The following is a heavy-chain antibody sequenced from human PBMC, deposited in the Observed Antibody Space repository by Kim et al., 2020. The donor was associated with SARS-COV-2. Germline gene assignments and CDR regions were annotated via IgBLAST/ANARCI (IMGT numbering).Heavy chain of an antibody. CDR2: ISSSSSYI. J-gene: IGHJ6*02. CDR1: GFTFSSYS. V-gene: IGHV3-21*01. D-gene: IGHD5-12*01. CDR3: ARSYDRFRRNYYYGMDV. Sequence: GGSLRLSCAASGFTFSSYSMNWVRQAPGKGLEWVSSISSSSSYIYYADSVKGRFTISRDNAKNSLYLQMNSLRAEDTAVYYCARSYDRFRRNYYYGMDVWGQGTTVTVSS.